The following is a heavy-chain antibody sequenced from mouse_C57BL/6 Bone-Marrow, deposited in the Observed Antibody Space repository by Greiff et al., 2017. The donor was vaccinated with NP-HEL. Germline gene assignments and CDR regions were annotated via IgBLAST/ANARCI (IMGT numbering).Heavy chain of an antibody. J-gene: IGHJ1*03. CDR2: IWSGGST. CDR1: GFSLTSYG. Sequence: VKVVESGPGLVQPSQSLSITCTVSGFSLTSYGVHWVRQSPGKGLEWLGVIWSGGSTDYNAAFISRLSISKDNSKSQVFFKMNSLQADDTAIYYCARRDYGSRYWYFDVWGTGTTVTVSS. V-gene: IGHV2-2*01. CDR3: ARRDYGSRYWYFDV. D-gene: IGHD1-1*01.